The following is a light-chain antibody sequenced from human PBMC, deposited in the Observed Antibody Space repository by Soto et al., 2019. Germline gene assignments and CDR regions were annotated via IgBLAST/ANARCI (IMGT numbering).Light chain of an antibody. CDR2: WAS. J-gene: IGKJ2*01. CDR1: QNVLYKSNNENY. CDR3: QKYYNTPPYT. Sequence: DIVMTQSPDSLAVSLGERATINCKSSQNVLYKSNNENYLAWFQQKPGQPPKLLIYWASTRKSGVPDRFTGSGSGSDFTLTISSLQAEDVAVYYCQKYYNTPPYTFGQGTKLEI. V-gene: IGKV4-1*01.